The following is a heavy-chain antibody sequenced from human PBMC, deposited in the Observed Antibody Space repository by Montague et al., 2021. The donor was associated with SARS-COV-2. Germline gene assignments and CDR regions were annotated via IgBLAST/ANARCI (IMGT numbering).Heavy chain of an antibody. CDR2: INYSGST. CDR3: ARVSRIMIFGVVGLFDP. J-gene: IGHJ5*02. CDR1: GGSISSYY. V-gene: IGHV4-59*01. Sequence: SETLSLTCTVSGGSISSYYWSWIRQPPGKGLEWIGYINYSGSTNYNPSLKSRVTISVDTSKNQFSLKLSSVTAADTAVYYCARVSRIMIFGVVGLFDPWGRGTLVTVSS. D-gene: IGHD3-3*01.